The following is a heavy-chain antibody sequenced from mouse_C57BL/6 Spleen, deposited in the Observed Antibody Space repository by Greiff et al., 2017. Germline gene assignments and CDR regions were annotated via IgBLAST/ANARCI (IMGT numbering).Heavy chain of an antibody. CDR1: GYTFTSYW. CDR2: IDPSDSYP. V-gene: IGHV1-59*01. J-gene: IGHJ1*03. D-gene: IGHD1-1*01. Sequence: QVQLQQPGAELVRPGTSVKLSCTASGYTFTSYWMHWVKQRPGQGLEWIGVIDPSDSYPIYNQKFTCKATLPVDPSSSTAYMQLSSLTSEDSAVYYCARKGHYYGSSRYFDVWGTGTTVTVSS. CDR3: ARKGHYYGSSRYFDV.